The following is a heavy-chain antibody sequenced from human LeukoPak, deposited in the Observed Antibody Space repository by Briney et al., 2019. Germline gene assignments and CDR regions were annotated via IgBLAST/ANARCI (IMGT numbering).Heavy chain of an antibody. V-gene: IGHV3-48*03. Sequence: GGSLRLSCAASGFTFSSYEMNWVRQAPGKGLEWVSYISSSGSTIYYADSVKGRFTISRDNAKNSLYLQMNSLRPEDTAVYYCVRGATAVTRHLDYWGQGTLVTVSS. CDR3: VRGATAVTRHLDY. J-gene: IGHJ4*02. D-gene: IGHD4-23*01. CDR1: GFTFSSYE. CDR2: ISSSGSTI.